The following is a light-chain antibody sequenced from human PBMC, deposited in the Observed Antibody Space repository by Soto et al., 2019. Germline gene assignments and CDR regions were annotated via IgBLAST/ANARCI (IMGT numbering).Light chain of an antibody. J-gene: IGKJ1*01. Sequence: DIQMTQSPATLAASVGDRVSITCRASQSIDTWLAWYQQKAGKAPNLLIYKASRLESGVPSRFSGSGSGTEFTLTISSLQPEDFGSYYCQEYRNDYGTFGQGTKVEIK. V-gene: IGKV1-5*03. CDR2: KAS. CDR1: QSIDTW. CDR3: QEYRNDYGT.